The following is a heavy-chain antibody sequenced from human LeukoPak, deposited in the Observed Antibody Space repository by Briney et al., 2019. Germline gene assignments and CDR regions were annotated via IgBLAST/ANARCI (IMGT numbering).Heavy chain of an antibody. CDR2: ISSSSSYI. V-gene: IGHV3-21*01. CDR1: GFTVSSYS. CDR3: ARGMSRYSSSRYGMDV. D-gene: IGHD6-13*01. Sequence: GGSLRLSCAASGFTVSSYSMNWVRQAPGKGLEWVSSISSSSSYIYYADSVKGRFTISRDNAKNSLYLQMNSLRAEDTAVYYCARGMSRYSSSRYGMDVWGQGTTVTVSS. J-gene: IGHJ6*02.